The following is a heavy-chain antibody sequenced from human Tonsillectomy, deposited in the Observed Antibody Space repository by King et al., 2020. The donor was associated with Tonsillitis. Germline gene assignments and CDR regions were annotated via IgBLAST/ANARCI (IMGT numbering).Heavy chain of an antibody. CDR1: GFTFSSYA. Sequence: DVQLVESGGVLVQTGGSLRLSCPASGFTFSSYAMSWVRQAPGKGLEWVSAISGSGGTPYYADSVKGRFTISRDNSKNTLYLQMNSLRAEDTAVYYCAKDLVVVTAIPGNYFDYWGQGTLVTVSS. CDR2: ISGSGGTP. D-gene: IGHD2-21*02. J-gene: IGHJ4*02. V-gene: IGHV3-23*04. CDR3: AKDLVVVTAIPGNYFDY.